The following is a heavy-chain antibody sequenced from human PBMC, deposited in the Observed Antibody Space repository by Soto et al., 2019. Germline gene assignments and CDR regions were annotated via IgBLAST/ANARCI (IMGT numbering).Heavy chain of an antibody. V-gene: IGHV1-3*01. CDR3: ARDLRFRKEGLGDAFDI. Sequence: QVQLVQSGAEVKKPGASVKVSCKASGYTFTSYAMHWVRQAPGQRLEWMGWINAGNGNTKYSQKFQGRVTITRDTYASTAYMDLSSLRSEDTAVYYCARDLRFRKEGLGDAFDIWGQGTMVTVSS. CDR2: INAGNGNT. J-gene: IGHJ3*02. D-gene: IGHD3-3*01. CDR1: GYTFTSYA.